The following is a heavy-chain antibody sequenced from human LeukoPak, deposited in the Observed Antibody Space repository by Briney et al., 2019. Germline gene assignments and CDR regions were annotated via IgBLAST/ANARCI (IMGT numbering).Heavy chain of an antibody. CDR3: TRHSDKHCSGAGCYVYNFYGMDV. CDR1: GLSFSGSA. J-gene: IGHJ6*02. V-gene: IGHV3-73*01. Sequence: PGGSLRLSCAASGLSFSGSAMHWVRQASGRGLEWLGRIRSKANSYVTAYAASVNGRFIISRDDSRNTAYLQMNSLQTEDTAVYYCTRHSDKHCSGAGCYVYNFYGMDVWGQGTTVTVSS. CDR2: IRSKANSYVT. D-gene: IGHD2-15*01.